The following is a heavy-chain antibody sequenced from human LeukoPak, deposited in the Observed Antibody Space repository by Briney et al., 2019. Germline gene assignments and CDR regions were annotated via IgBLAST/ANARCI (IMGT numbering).Heavy chain of an antibody. Sequence: ASVKVSCKASGYTFASYGISWLRQAPGQGLEWVGWVSAHSGNTKYAERVQGRASMTADTSTSTAYMELRSLRSDDTALYYCARVSCGYNCHYAMDVWGQGTTVTVSS. CDR3: ARVSCGYNCHYAMDV. CDR1: GYTFASYG. J-gene: IGHJ6*02. CDR2: VSAHSGNT. D-gene: IGHD5-18*01. V-gene: IGHV1-18*01.